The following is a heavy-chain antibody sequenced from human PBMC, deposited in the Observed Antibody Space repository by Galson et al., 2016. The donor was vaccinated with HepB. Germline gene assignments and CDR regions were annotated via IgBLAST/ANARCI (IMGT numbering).Heavy chain of an antibody. CDR3: TRRGTQDDYYAMDV. CDR1: GYSFPNYW. V-gene: IGHV5-51*01. D-gene: IGHD3-16*01. CDR2: IYPGDSDT. Sequence: QSGAEVKKPGESLKISCEGSGYSFPNYWIGWVRQMPGKGLEWMGIIYPGDSDTRYSPSFQGQVTISADKSISTAYLQWSSLTASDTAIYYCTRRGTQDDYYAMDVWGQGTTVTVSS. J-gene: IGHJ6*02.